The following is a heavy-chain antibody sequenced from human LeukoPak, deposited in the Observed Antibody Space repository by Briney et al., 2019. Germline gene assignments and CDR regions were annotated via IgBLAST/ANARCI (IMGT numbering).Heavy chain of an antibody. D-gene: IGHD3-22*01. CDR1: GGSISSYY. J-gene: IGHJ4*02. CDR3: ARVEDSSGYYPYYFDY. CDR2: IYYSGST. Sequence: PSETLSLTCTVSGGSISSYYWSWLRQPPGKGLEWIGYIYYSGSTNYNPSLKSRVTISVDTSKNQFSLKLSSVTAADTAVYYCARVEDSSGYYPYYFDYWGQGTLVTVSS. V-gene: IGHV4-59*01.